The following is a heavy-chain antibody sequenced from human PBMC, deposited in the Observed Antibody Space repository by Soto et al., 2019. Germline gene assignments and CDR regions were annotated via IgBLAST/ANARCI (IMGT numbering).Heavy chain of an antibody. D-gene: IGHD6-19*01. Sequence: LSLTCSVSGGSINSSSYFWGWVRQPPGKGLEWIGSIYYSGSTYYNPSLRSRVTISVDTSKNQFSLRLSSVTAADTAVFYCARHYSSGSRNWFDPWGQGTLVTVSS. J-gene: IGHJ5*02. V-gene: IGHV4-39*01. CDR3: ARHYSSGSRNWFDP. CDR2: IYYSGST. CDR1: GGSINSSSYF.